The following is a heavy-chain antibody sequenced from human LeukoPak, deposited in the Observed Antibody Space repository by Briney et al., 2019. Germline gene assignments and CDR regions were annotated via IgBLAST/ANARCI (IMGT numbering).Heavy chain of an antibody. Sequence: GGSLRLSCAASGFTFSTYAMNWVRQAPGKGLEWVSVMSHSGDNTYYADSVKGRFTISRDNSKNTLYLQMNSLRAEDTAVYYCTRGLYWNDYWGQGTLVTVSS. CDR1: GFTFSTYA. D-gene: IGHD1-1*01. CDR3: TRGLYWNDY. V-gene: IGHV3-23*01. J-gene: IGHJ4*02. CDR2: MSHSGDNT.